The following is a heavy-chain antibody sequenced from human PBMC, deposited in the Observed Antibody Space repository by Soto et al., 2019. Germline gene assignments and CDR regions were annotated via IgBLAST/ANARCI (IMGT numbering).Heavy chain of an antibody. V-gene: IGHV4-59*01. CDR3: ASLEAAAGGY. CDR1: GGSISSYY. Sequence: ETLSLTSTVSGGSISSYYWSWIRQPPGKGLEWIGYIYYSGSTNYNPSLKSRVTISVDTSKNQFSLKLSSVTAADTAVYYCASLEAAAGGYWGQGTLVTVSS. D-gene: IGHD6-13*01. CDR2: IYYSGST. J-gene: IGHJ4*02.